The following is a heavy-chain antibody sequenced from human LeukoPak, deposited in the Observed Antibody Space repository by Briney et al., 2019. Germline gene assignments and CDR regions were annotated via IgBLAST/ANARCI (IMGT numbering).Heavy chain of an antibody. J-gene: IGHJ5*02. V-gene: IGHV1-46*01. CDR1: GYTFTSYY. CDR2: INPSGGST. CDR3: ARMARYYYDSSGYYPKDSRGNWLDP. Sequence: GASVKVSCKASGYTFTSYYMHWVRQAPGQGLEWMGIINPSGGSTSYAQKFQGRVTMTRDMSTSTVYMELSSLRSEDTAVYYCARMARYYYDSSGYYPKDSRGNWLDPWGQGTLVTVSS. D-gene: IGHD3-22*01.